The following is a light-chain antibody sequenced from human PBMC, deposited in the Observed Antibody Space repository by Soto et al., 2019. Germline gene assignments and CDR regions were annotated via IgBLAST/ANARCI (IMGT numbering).Light chain of an antibody. Sequence: QSVLTQPPSVSAAPGQKVTLSCSGSSAKIGSNYVSWYQQVPGTAPKLLIYEDHKRPSEIPDRFSGSKSGTSATLDITGLQIGDEADYYCGSWDGSLTAGVFGGGTKLTVL. CDR3: GSWDGSLTAGV. J-gene: IGLJ3*02. CDR1: SAKIGSNY. CDR2: EDH. V-gene: IGLV1-51*01.